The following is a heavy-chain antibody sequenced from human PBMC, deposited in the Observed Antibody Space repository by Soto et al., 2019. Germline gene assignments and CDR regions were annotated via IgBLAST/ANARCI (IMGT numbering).Heavy chain of an antibody. CDR2: ISHDGANK. V-gene: IGHV3-30*18. J-gene: IGHJ4*02. D-gene: IGHD6-25*01. CDR3: AKDRGYINSPFDS. CDR1: GFSFSTCG. Sequence: PVGSLRLSCAAPGFSFSTCGMHWVRQAPGKGLEWVVLISHDGANKYYADSVKGRFTISRDNSNNKLYLQMNSLRADDAAVYFCAKDRGYINSPFDSWGRGTLVTVS.